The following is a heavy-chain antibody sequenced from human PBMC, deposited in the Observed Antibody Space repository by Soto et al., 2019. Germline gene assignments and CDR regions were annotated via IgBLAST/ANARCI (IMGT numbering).Heavy chain of an antibody. J-gene: IGHJ5*02. CDR3: ARAREPWFDP. CDR2: ISSSGATT. CDR1: AFTFNILA. Sequence: GGSLRLSCAASAFTFNILAMSWVRQAPGKGPEWVSGISSSGATTYYADSVKGRFTISRDNSKNTVYLQMNSLRAEDTAVYYCARAREPWFDPWGQGTLVTVSS. V-gene: IGHV3-23*01.